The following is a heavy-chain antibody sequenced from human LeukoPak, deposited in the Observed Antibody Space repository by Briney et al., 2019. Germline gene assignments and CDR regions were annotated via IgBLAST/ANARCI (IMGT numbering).Heavy chain of an antibody. D-gene: IGHD2/OR15-2a*01. J-gene: IGHJ4*02. CDR3: ARHGSPSMNRNFDY. V-gene: IGHV5-51*01. CDR2: IYPGDSDT. Sequence: GESLKISCKGSGYSFTSYWIGWVRQMPGKGLEWMGIIYPGDSDTRYSPSFQGQVTTSVDKFIGTAYLQWSSLKASDTAMYYCARHGSPSMNRNFDYWGQGTLVTVSS. CDR1: GYSFTSYW.